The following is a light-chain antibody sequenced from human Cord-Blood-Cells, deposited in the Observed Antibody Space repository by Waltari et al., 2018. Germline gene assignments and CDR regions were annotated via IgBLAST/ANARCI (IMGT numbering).Light chain of an antibody. J-gene: IGKJ2*01. V-gene: IGKV3-20*01. CDR3: QQYGSSPTLKEYT. CDR1: QSVSSSY. Sequence: EIVLTQSPGTLSLSPGERATLSCRASQSVSSSYLAWYQQKPVQAPRLLIYGASSRATGIPDRCSGSGSGTDFTVTISRLEPEDFEVYYCQQYGSSPTLKEYTFGQGTKLEIK. CDR2: GAS.